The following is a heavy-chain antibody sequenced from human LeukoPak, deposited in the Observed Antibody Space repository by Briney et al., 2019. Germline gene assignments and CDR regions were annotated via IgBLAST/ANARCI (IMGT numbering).Heavy chain of an antibody. CDR3: ARDGPRSSWAFDI. J-gene: IGHJ3*02. CDR2: ISSSGSTI. D-gene: IGHD3-3*01. V-gene: IGHV3-48*03. Sequence: GGSLRLSCAASGFTFSSYEMNWVRQAPGKGLEWVSYISSSGSTIYYADSVKGRFTISRDNAKNSLYLQMNSLRAEDTAVYYCARDGPRSSWAFDIWGQGTMVTVSS. CDR1: GFTFSSYE.